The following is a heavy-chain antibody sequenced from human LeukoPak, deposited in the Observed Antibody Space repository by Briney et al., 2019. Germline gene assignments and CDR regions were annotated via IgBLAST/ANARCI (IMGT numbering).Heavy chain of an antibody. CDR2: INPNSGGT. CDR3: AREWPYYYGSGSGMDV. CDR1: GYTFTGYY. V-gene: IGHV1-2*02. J-gene: IGHJ6*02. Sequence: GASVKVSCKASGYTFTGYYMHWVRQAPGQGLEWVGWINPNSGGTNYAQKFQGRVTMTRDTSISTAYMELSRLRSDDTAVYYCAREWPYYYGSGSGMDVWGQGTTVTVSS. D-gene: IGHD3-10*01.